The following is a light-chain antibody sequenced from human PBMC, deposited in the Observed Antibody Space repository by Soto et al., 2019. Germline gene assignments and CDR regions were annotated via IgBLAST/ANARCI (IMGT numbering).Light chain of an antibody. Sequence: EIVLTQSPGTLSLSPGERATLSCRASQSVYSSYLAWYQQKPGQAPRLLIYGASRRATCIPDRFSGSVSGTDFTLTISRLEPEDFAVYLCQQYGTSARTFGQGTKVDIK. CDR1: QSVYSSY. J-gene: IGKJ1*01. CDR3: QQYGTSART. CDR2: GAS. V-gene: IGKV3-20*01.